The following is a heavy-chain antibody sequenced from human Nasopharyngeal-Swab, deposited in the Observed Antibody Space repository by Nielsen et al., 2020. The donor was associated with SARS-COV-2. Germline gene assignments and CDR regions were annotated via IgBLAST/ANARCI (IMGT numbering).Heavy chain of an antibody. CDR3: AQDDDYGDYGVEFCAF. V-gene: IGHV3-53*01. J-gene: IGHJ4*02. CDR2: IYAGGDT. D-gene: IGHD4-17*01. Sequence: GESLKISCVASGFIVSYNYMSWVRQVPGKGLEWVSVIYAGGDTYYADSVRGRFTISRDKSKNMVYLQMNSLTADDTAVYYCAQDDDYGDYGVEFCAFWGPGTLVTVSS. CDR1: GFIVSYNY.